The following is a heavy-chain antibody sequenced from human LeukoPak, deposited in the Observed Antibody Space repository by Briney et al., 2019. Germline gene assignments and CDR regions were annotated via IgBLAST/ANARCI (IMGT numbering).Heavy chain of an antibody. V-gene: IGHV1-46*01. CDR1: GYTFTSYY. Sequence: GASVKVSCKASGYTFTSYYMHWVRQAPGQGLEWMGIINPSGGSTSYAQKFQGRVTMTRNTSMSTAYMELNSLRSEDTAVYYCARANYYGSGKKDLDYWGQGTLVTVSS. CDR3: ARANYYGSGKKDLDY. J-gene: IGHJ4*02. D-gene: IGHD3-10*01. CDR2: INPSGGST.